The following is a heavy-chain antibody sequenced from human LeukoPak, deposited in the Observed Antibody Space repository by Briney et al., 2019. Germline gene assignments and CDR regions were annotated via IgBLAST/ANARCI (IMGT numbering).Heavy chain of an antibody. D-gene: IGHD3-3*01. CDR3: ARDFYDFWSAYIHTALYYFDY. CDR2: IKQDGSEK. Sequence: QSGGSLRLSCAASGFTFSNYWMSWVRQAPGKGLEWVANIKQDGSEKYYVDSVKGRFTISRDNAKSSLYLQMNSLRAEDTAVYYCARDFYDFWSAYIHTALYYFDYWGQGTLVTVSS. V-gene: IGHV3-7*01. CDR1: GFTFSNYW. J-gene: IGHJ4*02.